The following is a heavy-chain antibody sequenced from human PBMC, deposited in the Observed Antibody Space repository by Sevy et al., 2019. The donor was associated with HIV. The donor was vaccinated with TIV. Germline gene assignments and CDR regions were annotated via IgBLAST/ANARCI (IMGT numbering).Heavy chain of an antibody. Sequence: GGSLRLSCAASGFTVSRNYMSWVRQAPGKGLEWVSVIYSDGKTFYADSVQDRFTISRDNSKNTLYLQMNSLRAEDTALYYCAGWSNAWTLFDYWGQGTLVTLSS. V-gene: IGHV3-66*01. J-gene: IGHJ4*02. CDR3: AGWSNAWTLFDY. D-gene: IGHD1-1*01. CDR2: IYSDGKT. CDR1: GFTVSRNY.